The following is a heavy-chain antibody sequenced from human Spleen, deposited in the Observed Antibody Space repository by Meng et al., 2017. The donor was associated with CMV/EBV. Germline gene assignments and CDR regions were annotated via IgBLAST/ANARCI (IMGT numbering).Heavy chain of an antibody. CDR2: INHSGST. CDR1: SGSFRGYY. V-gene: IGHV4-34*01. J-gene: IGHJ5*02. D-gene: IGHD2-2*01. Sequence: SETLSLTCAVYSGSFRGYYWSWIRQPPGKGLEWIGEINHSGSTNYNPSLKSRVTISEDTPKNQFSLKLSSVTAADTAVYYCARGGIPQLLYWFDPWGQGTLVTVSS. CDR3: ARGGIPQLLYWFDP.